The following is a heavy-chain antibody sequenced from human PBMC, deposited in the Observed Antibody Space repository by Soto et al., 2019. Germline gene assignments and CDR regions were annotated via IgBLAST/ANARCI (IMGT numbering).Heavy chain of an antibody. J-gene: IGHJ4*02. CDR1: GYTFTSYD. CDR3: GRVPAAAAGIGIDH. D-gene: IGHD6-13*01. Sequence: ASVKVSCTASGYTFTSYDINWVRQATGQGLVWVARTHDDGSITNYADSVRGRFTISRDNAKNTLYLQMNSLRAEDTAVYYCGRVPAAAAGIGIDHWGQGIRVTAPQ. V-gene: IGHV3-74*01. CDR2: THDDGSIT.